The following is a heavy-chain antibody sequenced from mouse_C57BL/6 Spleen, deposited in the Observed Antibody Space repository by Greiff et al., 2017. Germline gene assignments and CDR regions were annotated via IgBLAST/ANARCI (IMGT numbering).Heavy chain of an antibody. J-gene: IGHJ3*01. Sequence: EVQLQQSGPELVKPGASVKISCKASGYTFTDYYMNWVKQSHGKSLEWIGDINPNNGGTSYNQKFKGKATLTVDKSSSTAYMELRSLTSEDSAVYYCARWGYYDYDDVWFAYWGQGTLVTVSA. CDR1: GYTFTDYY. CDR3: ARWGYYDYDDVWFAY. V-gene: IGHV1-26*01. D-gene: IGHD2-4*01. CDR2: INPNNGGT.